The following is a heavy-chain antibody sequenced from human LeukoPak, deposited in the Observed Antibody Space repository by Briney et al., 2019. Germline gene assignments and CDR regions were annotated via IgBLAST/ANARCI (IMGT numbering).Heavy chain of an antibody. CDR1: GGSISNYL. Sequence: SETLSLTGTVSGGSISNYLWSWIRQSPGQGPEWIGYISSSGTKYNPSLGSRVTISVDTSKNQFSLKLNSVTAADTAVYYCARDKSLRGNWFGNDYWGQGTLVTVSS. D-gene: IGHD3-10*01. CDR3: ARDKSLRGNWFGNDY. J-gene: IGHJ4*02. V-gene: IGHV4-59*13. CDR2: ISSSGT.